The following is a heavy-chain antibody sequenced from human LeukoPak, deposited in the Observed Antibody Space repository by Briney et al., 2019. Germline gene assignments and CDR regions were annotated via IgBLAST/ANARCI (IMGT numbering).Heavy chain of an antibody. CDR2: IIPIFGTA. J-gene: IGHJ5*02. CDR3: ARSRVCGSGGNRFDP. CDR1: GGTFSSYA. D-gene: IGHD3-10*01. Sequence: SVKVSCKASGGTFSSYAISWVRQAPGQGLEWMGGIIPIFGTANYAQKFQGRVTITADESTSPAYMELSSLRSEDTAVYYCARSRVCGSGGNRFDPWRQGTLVTVSS. V-gene: IGHV1-69*01.